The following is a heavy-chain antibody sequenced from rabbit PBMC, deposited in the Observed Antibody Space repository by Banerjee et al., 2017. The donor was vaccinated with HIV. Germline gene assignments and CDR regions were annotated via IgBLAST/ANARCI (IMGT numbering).Heavy chain of an antibody. CDR3: ARGFGGNGYRANL. J-gene: IGHJ4*01. V-gene: IGHV1S43*01. CDR2: IYTTSGST. Sequence: QQQLEESGGGLVKPGGTLTLTCKASGIDFSSYYRMCWVRQAPGRGLELIACIYTTSGSTWYASWVNGRFTISKTSSTTVTLQMTSLTDADTATYFCARGFGGNGYRANLWGPGTLVTVS. D-gene: IGHD1-1*01. CDR1: GIDFSSYYR.